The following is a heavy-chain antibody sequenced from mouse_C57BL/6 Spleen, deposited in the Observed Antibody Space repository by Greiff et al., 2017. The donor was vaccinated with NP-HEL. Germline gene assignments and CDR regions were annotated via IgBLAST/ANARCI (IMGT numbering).Heavy chain of an antibody. CDR2: IDPSDSYT. J-gene: IGHJ2*01. Sequence: VQLQQPGAELVKPGASVKLSCKASGYTFTSYWMQWVKQRPGQGLEWIGEIDPSDSYTNYNQKFKGKATLTVDTSSSTAYMQLSSLTSEDSAVYYCARRTLGLDYWGQGTTLTVSS. D-gene: IGHD4-1*01. CDR1: GYTFTSYW. CDR3: ARRTLGLDY. V-gene: IGHV1-50*01.